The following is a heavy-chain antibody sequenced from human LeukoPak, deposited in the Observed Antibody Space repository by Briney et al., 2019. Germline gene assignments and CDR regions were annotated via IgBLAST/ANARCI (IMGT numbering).Heavy chain of an antibody. CDR1: GYTFNGHY. J-gene: IGHJ4*02. V-gene: IGHV1-18*04. Sequence: ASVKVSCKASGYTFNGHYMHWVRQAPGQGLEWMGWISAYNGNTNYAQKLQGRVTMTTDTSTSTAYMELRSLRSDDTAVYYCARRTDINDYWGQGTLVTVSS. CDR3: ARRTDINDY. D-gene: IGHD3-9*01. CDR2: ISAYNGNT.